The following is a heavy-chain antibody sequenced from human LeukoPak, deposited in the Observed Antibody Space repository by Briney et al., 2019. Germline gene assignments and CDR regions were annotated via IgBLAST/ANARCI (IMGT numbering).Heavy chain of an antibody. CDR2: VTDSGDST. CDR3: AKMSGLYDSSGYYLYYFDY. CDR1: GFTFSSYA. V-gene: IGHV3-23*01. J-gene: IGHJ4*02. D-gene: IGHD3-22*01. Sequence: GGSLRLSCAASGFTFSSYAMSWVRQAPGKGLEWVSDVTDSGDSTYYADSVKGRFTISRDNSKSTLYLQMNSLRAEDTAVYYCAKMSGLYDSSGYYLYYFDYWGQGTLVTVSS.